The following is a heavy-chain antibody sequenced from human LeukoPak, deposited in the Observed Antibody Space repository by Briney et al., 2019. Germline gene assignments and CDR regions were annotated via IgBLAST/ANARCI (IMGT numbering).Heavy chain of an antibody. Sequence: SETLSLTCSVSGGSMTSDYWNWIRQPAGKGLEWIGRIFTSGSTNYNPSLKSRVTISVDTSKNQFSLKLSSVTAADTAVYYCARGNYGGKTGWFDPWGQGTLVTVSS. CDR1: GGSMTSDY. CDR3: ARGNYGGKTGWFDP. D-gene: IGHD2-21*01. J-gene: IGHJ5*02. CDR2: IFTSGST. V-gene: IGHV4-4*07.